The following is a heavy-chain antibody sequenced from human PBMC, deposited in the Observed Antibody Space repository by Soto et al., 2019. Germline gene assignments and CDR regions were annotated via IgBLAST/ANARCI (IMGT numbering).Heavy chain of an antibody. CDR2: ISWNSGRI. CDR3: AKDNQAFYYYYMEV. V-gene: IGHV3-9*01. Sequence: EVQLVESGGGLVQPGRSLRLSCAASGFTFDDDAMHWVRQAPGKGLEWVSGISWNSGRIGYADSVKGRFTISRDNAKNSLYLQMNSLRAEDTALSYCAKDNQAFYYYYMEVWGKGTTVTVSS. CDR1: GFTFDDDA. J-gene: IGHJ6*03.